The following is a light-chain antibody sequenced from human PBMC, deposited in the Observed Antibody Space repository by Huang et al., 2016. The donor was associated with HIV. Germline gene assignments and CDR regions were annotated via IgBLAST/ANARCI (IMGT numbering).Light chain of an antibody. CDR2: GAS. CDR1: QSVSSN. J-gene: IGKJ3*01. CDR3: LLGLT. V-gene: IGKV3-15*01. Sequence: EIVLTQSPATLSVSPGERATLSCRASQSVSSNLAWYQQKPVQAPRPLIYGASTMATAIPARFSGSGSETEFALTIGSLQSEDFAVYYWLLGLTFGPGTKVDIK.